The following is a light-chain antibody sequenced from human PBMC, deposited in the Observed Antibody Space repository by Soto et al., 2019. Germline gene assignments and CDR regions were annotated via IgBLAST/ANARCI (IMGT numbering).Light chain of an antibody. CDR2: TAS. CDR1: QGISNS. J-gene: IGKJ4*01. Sequence: DIQMTQSPSSLSASVGDRVTITCRASQGISNSLAWYQQKPRKVPKLLIYTASTLQSGVPSRFSGRGFGTDFTLTITSLQPEDVATYYCQKYNSAPLTFGGGTKVEIK. V-gene: IGKV1-27*01. CDR3: QKYNSAPLT.